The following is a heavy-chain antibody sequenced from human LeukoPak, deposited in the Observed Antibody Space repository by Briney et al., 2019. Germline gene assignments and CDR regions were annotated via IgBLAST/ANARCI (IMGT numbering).Heavy chain of an antibody. Sequence: SETLSLTCTVSGGSISSYYWSWLRQPAGKGLEWIGRIYTSGSTNYNPSLKSRVTMSVDTSKNQFSLKLSSVTAADTAVYYCASHDYLNAFDIWGQGTMVTVSS. CDR3: ASHDYLNAFDI. CDR2: IYTSGST. CDR1: GGSISSYY. J-gene: IGHJ3*02. V-gene: IGHV4-4*07. D-gene: IGHD2/OR15-2a*01.